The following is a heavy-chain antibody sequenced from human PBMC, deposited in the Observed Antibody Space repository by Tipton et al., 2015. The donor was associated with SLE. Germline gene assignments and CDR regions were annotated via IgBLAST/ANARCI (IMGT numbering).Heavy chain of an antibody. CDR2: FYNSGST. D-gene: IGHD6-13*01. CDR3: ARGGSSSWSDDAFDI. Sequence: TLSLTCTVSGGSISSYYWSWVRQPPGKGLEWIGYFYNSGSTNYIPSLKSRVTISVDTSKNQFSLKLSSVTAADMAVYFCARGGSSSWSDDAFDIWSQGTMVTVSS. CDR1: GGSISSYY. V-gene: IGHV4-59*01. J-gene: IGHJ3*02.